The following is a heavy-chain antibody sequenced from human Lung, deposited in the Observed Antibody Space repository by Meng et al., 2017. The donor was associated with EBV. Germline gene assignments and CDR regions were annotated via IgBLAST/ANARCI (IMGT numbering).Heavy chain of an antibody. Sequence: QVQPQHAGPGLLKPSETRPLTCGVLCGSFSSSYWSWIRQPPGKGLEWIGQINYSGITNYNPSLKSRVTISVDTSKNQFSLSLNSVTAADTAVYYCARGGTSSAPFDYWGQGTLVTVSS. CDR2: INYSGIT. CDR1: CGSFSSSY. V-gene: IGHV4-34*01. CDR3: ARGGTSSAPFDY. D-gene: IGHD2-2*01. J-gene: IGHJ4*02.